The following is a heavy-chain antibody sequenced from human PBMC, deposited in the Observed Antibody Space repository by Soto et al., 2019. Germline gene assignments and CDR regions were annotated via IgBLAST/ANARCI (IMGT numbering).Heavy chain of an antibody. CDR3: ARAHIVVVPAAHGGWFDP. V-gene: IGHV4-30-4*01. D-gene: IGHD2-2*01. CDR2: IYKSATT. Sequence: PSETLSLTCSVSGDSISNLDYFWAWIRQPPGQALEYIGYIYKSATTYYNPSLKSRVTISVDTSKNQFSLKLSSVTAADTAVYYCARAHIVVVPAAHGGWFDPWGQGTLVTVSS. J-gene: IGHJ5*02. CDR1: GDSISNLDYF.